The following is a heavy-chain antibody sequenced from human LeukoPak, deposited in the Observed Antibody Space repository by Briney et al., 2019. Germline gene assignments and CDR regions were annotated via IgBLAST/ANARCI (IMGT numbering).Heavy chain of an antibody. CDR3: ARSYYGSGSCYTGSY. CDR1: GFTFSSYW. J-gene: IGHJ4*02. CDR2: INQDGSEK. V-gene: IGHV3-7*01. Sequence: PGGSLRLSCAASGFTFSSYWMSWVRQAPGKGLEWVANINQDGSEKYYVDSVKGRFTISRDNAKNSLYLQMNSLRAEDTAVYYCARSYYGSGSCYTGSYWGQGTLVTVSS. D-gene: IGHD3-10*01.